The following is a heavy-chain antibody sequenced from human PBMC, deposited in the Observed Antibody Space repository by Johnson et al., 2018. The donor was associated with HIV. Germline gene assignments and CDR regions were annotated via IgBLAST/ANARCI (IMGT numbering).Heavy chain of an antibody. V-gene: IGHV3-74*01. CDR3: ASGAYSSSLTFDI. D-gene: IGHD6-6*01. J-gene: IGHJ3*02. CDR2: IYNDGSRT. Sequence: VQLVESGGGLVQPGGSLRLSCAASGFAFRTHWMVWVRQVPGKGPVWVARIYNDGSRTSYADSVKGRFTISRDNAKNTVDLQMNSLRVEDTAVYYCASGAYSSSLTFDIWGQGTMVTVSS. CDR1: GFAFRTHW.